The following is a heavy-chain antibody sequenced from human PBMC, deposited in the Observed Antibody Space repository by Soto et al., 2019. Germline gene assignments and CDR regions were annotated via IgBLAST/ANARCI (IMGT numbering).Heavy chain of an antibody. D-gene: IGHD6-13*01. CDR2: IDPSDSYT. CDR3: ASLIAAAGTVSYYGMDV. J-gene: IGHJ6*02. Sequence: GESVKISCEGSGYSFTSSWISWVRQMPGKGLEWMGRIDPSDSYTNYSPSFQGHVTISADKSISTAYLQWSSLKASDTAMYYCASLIAAAGTVSYYGMDVWGQGTTVTVSS. V-gene: IGHV5-10-1*01. CDR1: GYSFTSSW.